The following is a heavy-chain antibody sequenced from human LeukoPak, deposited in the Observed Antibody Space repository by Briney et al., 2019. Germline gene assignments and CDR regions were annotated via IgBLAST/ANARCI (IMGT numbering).Heavy chain of an antibody. CDR1: GGSFSGYY. Sequence: SETLSLTCAVYGGSFSGYYWSWIRQPPGKGLEWIGEINHSGSTNYNPSLKSRVTISVDTSRNQFSLKLSSVTAADTAVYYCARDPGGINVLRYFDWVHYYYMDVWGKGTTVTISS. V-gene: IGHV4-34*01. CDR2: INHSGST. J-gene: IGHJ6*03. D-gene: IGHD3-9*01. CDR3: ARDPGGINVLRYFDWVHYYYMDV.